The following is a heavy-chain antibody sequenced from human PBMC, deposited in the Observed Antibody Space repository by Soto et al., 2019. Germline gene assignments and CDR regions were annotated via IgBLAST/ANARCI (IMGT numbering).Heavy chain of an antibody. CDR2: ISSGRPDI. CDR3: ARDHLGIAAGDFDL. V-gene: IGHV3-21*01. CDR1: GFSFDSYV. D-gene: IGHD6-19*01. J-gene: IGHJ4*02. Sequence: EVYLLESGGDLVQPGGSLRLSCAASGFSFDSYVMNWVRQAPGKGLEWVSSISSGRPDIFYADSVRGRFTISRDDAKKSLFLQMNSLRADDTAVYYCARDHLGIAAGDFDLWGQGTLVTVSS.